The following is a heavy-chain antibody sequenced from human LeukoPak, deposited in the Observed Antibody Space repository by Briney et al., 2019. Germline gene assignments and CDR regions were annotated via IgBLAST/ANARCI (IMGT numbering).Heavy chain of an antibody. CDR1: GYTFTSYG. CDR2: ISAYNGNT. V-gene: IGHV1-18*01. Sequence: ASVKVSCKASGYTFTSYGISWVRQAPGQGLEWMGWISAYNGNTNYAQKLQGRVTMTTDTSTSTAYMELRSLRSDDTAVYYCAIGDPSNSWYPDAFDIWGQGTMVTVSS. D-gene: IGHD6-13*01. CDR3: AIGDPSNSWYPDAFDI. J-gene: IGHJ3*02.